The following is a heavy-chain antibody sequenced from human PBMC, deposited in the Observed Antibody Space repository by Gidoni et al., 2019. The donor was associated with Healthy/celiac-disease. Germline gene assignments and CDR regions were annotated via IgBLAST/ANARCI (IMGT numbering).Heavy chain of an antibody. J-gene: IGHJ6*02. V-gene: IGHV4-31*03. CDR2: IYYSGST. CDR1: GCSISSGGYY. CDR3: ARDIIVLRTMDV. Sequence: QVQLQESGPGLVKPSQTLSLTFTVSGCSISSGGYYWSWIRQHPGKGLEWIGYIYYSGSTYYNPSLKSRVTISVDTSKNQFSLKMSSVTAADTAVYYCARDIIVLRTMDVWGQGTTVTVSS. D-gene: IGHD2-8*01.